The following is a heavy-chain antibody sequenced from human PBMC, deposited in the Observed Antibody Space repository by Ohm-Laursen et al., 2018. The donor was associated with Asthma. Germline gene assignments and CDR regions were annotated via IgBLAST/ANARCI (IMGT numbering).Heavy chain of an antibody. CDR3: ARETFYYESTGYYFFDH. D-gene: IGHD3-22*01. Sequence: SQTLSLTCTVSGDSISSGNNYWSWIRQHPGKGLEWIGYIYYSGITYSNPSLRSRVSISVDTSKNQFSLKLSPVTAADTAVYYCARETFYYESTGYYFFDHWGQGALVTVSS. V-gene: IGHV4-31*03. CDR2: IYYSGIT. J-gene: IGHJ4*02. CDR1: GDSISSGNNY.